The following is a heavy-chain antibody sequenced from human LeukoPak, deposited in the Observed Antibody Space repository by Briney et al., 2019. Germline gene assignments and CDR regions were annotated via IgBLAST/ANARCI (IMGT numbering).Heavy chain of an antibody. CDR1: GGSFSGYY. CDR3: ARGITMVRGVTNYYMDV. J-gene: IGHJ6*03. D-gene: IGHD3-10*01. CDR2: INHSGST. V-gene: IGHV4-34*01. Sequence: PSETLSLTCAVYGGSFSGYYWSLIRQPPGKGLEWVGEINHSGSTNYNPSLKSRVTISVDTSKNQFSLKLSSVTAADTAVYYCARGITMVRGVTNYYMDVWGKGTTVTVSS.